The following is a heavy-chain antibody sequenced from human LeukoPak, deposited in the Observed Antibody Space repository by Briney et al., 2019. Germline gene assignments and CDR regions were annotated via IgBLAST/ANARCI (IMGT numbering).Heavy chain of an antibody. J-gene: IGHJ6*02. Sequence: PGGSLRLSCAASGFTFSSYSMNWVRQAPGKGLEWFSSISSSSSYIYYADSVKGRFTISRDNAKNSLYLQMNSLRAEDTAVYYCARDPHSSGWYGDYYYYGMDVWGQGTTVTVSS. CDR1: GFTFSSYS. CDR2: ISSSSSYI. CDR3: ARDPHSSGWYGDYYYYGMDV. D-gene: IGHD6-19*01. V-gene: IGHV3-21*01.